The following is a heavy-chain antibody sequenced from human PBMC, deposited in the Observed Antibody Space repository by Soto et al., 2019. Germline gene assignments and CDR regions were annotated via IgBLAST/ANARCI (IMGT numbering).Heavy chain of an antibody. CDR3: ARLDYDYIWGSYRPDYYYYYMDV. J-gene: IGHJ6*03. V-gene: IGHV4-59*12. D-gene: IGHD3-16*02. CDR1: GGSISSYY. CDR2: INYSGST. Sequence: SETLSLTCTVSGGSISSYYWSWIRQPPGKGLEWIGEINYSGSTNYNPSLKSRVTISVDTSKNQFSLKLSSVTAADTAVYYCARLDYDYIWGSYRPDYYYYYMDVWGKGTTVTVSS.